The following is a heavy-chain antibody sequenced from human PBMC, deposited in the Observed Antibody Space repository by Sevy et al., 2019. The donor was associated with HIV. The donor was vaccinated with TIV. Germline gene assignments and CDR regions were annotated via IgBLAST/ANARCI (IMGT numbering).Heavy chain of an antibody. V-gene: IGHV3-7*01. D-gene: IGHD2-15*01. CDR1: GFTFSGYW. Sequence: GGSLRLSCAASGFTFSGYWMSWVRQAPGKGLQWVANIKQDGSKNEFVDSVKGRFTISRDNPKNSLYLQMNSLRAEGTAVYYCAREGAGGFDYWGQGTLVTVSS. J-gene: IGHJ4*02. CDR3: AREGAGGFDY. CDR2: IKQDGSKN.